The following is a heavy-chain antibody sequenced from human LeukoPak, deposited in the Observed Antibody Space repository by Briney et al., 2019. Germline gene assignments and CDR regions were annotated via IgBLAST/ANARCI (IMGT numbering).Heavy chain of an antibody. CDR2: ISDSGGRT. J-gene: IGHJ4*02. Sequence: GGSLRLSCAASGFTISNCAMSWVRQAPGKGLEWVSGISDSGGRTYYADSVRGRFTISRDNSKNTLYLQMNSPRAEDTAIYYCAKEGRDGYIGDYYDYWGQGTLVTVSS. CDR3: AKEGRDGYIGDYYDY. V-gene: IGHV3-23*01. CDR1: GFTISNCA. D-gene: IGHD5-24*01.